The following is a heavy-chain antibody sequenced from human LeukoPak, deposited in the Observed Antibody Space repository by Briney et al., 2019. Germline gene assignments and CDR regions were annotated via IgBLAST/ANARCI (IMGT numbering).Heavy chain of an antibody. D-gene: IGHD3-10*01. CDR3: ARQGGILWFGGLLDPIGFDY. CDR2: ISAYNGNT. V-gene: IGHV1-18*01. Sequence: ASVKVSCKASGYTFTSYGISWVRQAPGQGLEWMGWISAYNGNTNYAQKLQGRVTMTTDTSTSTAYMELRSLRSDDTAVYYCARQGGILWFGGLLDPIGFDYWGQGTLVTVSS. CDR1: GYTFTSYG. J-gene: IGHJ4*02.